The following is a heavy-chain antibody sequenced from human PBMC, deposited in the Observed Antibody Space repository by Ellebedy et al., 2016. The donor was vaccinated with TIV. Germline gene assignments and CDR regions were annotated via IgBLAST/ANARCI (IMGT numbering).Heavy chain of an antibody. CDR1: GFTVRNNY. CDR3: ARESVVIAYNWFDP. D-gene: IGHD2-21*01. V-gene: IGHV3-21*01. Sequence: GESLKISXAASGFTVRNNYMRWVRQAPGKGLEWVSSISSSSSYIYYADSVKGRFTISRDNAKNSLYLQMNSLRAEDTAVYYCARESVVIAYNWFDPWGQGTLVTVSS. CDR2: ISSSSSYI. J-gene: IGHJ5*02.